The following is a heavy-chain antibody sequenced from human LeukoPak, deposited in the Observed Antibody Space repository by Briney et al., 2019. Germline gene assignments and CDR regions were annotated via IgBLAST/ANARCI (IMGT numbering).Heavy chain of an antibody. CDR2: ISWNSGSI. CDR3: AKGLSYSYGEPFDY. D-gene: IGHD5-18*01. V-gene: IGHV3-9*01. J-gene: IGHJ4*02. CDR1: GFTFEDYA. Sequence: GRSLRLSCAASGFTFEDYAMHWVRQAPGKGLEWVSGISWNSGSIGYADSVKGRFTISRDNTKNSLYLQMNSLRAEDTALYYCAKGLSYSYGEPFDYWGQGTLVTVSS.